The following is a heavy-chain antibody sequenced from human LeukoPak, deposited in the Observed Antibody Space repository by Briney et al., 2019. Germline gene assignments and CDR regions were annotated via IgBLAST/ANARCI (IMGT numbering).Heavy chain of an antibody. CDR1: GYTFTNYD. J-gene: IGHJ4*02. D-gene: IGHD6-19*01. Sequence: ASVKVSCKTSGYTFTNYDINWVRQATGQGLEWIGWMNPNSGDTDYAPSLQGRVTFTRNTATSTAYMELSRLRSDDTAVYYCARDLTSSGSRHLGYYFDYWGQGTLVTVSS. V-gene: IGHV1-8*03. CDR2: MNPNSGDT. CDR3: ARDLTSSGSRHLGYYFDY.